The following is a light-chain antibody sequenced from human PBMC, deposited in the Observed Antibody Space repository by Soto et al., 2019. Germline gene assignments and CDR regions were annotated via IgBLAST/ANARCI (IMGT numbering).Light chain of an antibody. V-gene: IGKV3-11*01. CDR2: EAS. Sequence: EIVLTQSPATLSLSPGERASLSCRASQSVNSFLAWYQQKAGQAPRLLIYEASNRATGIPARFSGSGSGTDFTLTISSLEPEDFAVYSCQQRHNWPFTFGPGTKVDIK. CDR3: QQRHNWPFT. CDR1: QSVNSF. J-gene: IGKJ3*01.